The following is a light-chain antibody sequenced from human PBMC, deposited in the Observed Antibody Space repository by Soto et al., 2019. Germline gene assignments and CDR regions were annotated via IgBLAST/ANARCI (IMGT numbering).Light chain of an antibody. CDR3: QQYNDWPPYA. V-gene: IGKV3-15*01. CDR1: QSVSSN. Sequence: EIVMTQSPATLSVSPGERATLSCRASQSVSSNLARYQQKPGQAPRLLIYGASTRATGIPVRFSGSGSGTEFTLTISSLQSEDFAVYYCQQYNDWPPYAIGQGTKLEMK. CDR2: GAS. J-gene: IGKJ2*01.